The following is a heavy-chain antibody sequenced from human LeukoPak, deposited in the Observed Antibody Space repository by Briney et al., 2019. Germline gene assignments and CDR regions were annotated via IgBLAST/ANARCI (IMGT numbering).Heavy chain of an antibody. V-gene: IGHV1-69*13. D-gene: IGHD4-17*01. Sequence: ASVKVSCKASGGTFSSYAISWVRQAPGQGLEWMGGIIPIFGTANYAQKFQGRVTITADESTSTAYMELSSLRSEDTAVYYCARGDYGDYESYYYYGMDVWGQGTTVTVSS. J-gene: IGHJ6*02. CDR1: GGTFSSYA. CDR2: IIPIFGTA. CDR3: ARGDYGDYESYYYYGMDV.